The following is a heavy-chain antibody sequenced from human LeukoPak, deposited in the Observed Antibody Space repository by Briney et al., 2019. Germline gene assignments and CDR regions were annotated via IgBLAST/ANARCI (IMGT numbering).Heavy chain of an antibody. V-gene: IGHV1-46*01. CDR3: ALQGYYNFWSGSYTRLDSDY. J-gene: IGHJ4*02. CDR2: INPSGGST. D-gene: IGHD3-3*01. CDR1: GYTFTSHD. Sequence: ASVKVSCKASGYTFTSHDMHWVRQAPGQGLEWMGIINPSGGSTSYAQKFQDRVTMTRDTSTNTVYMELSSLRSEDTAVYYCALQGYYNFWSGSYTRLDSDYWGQGTLVTVSS.